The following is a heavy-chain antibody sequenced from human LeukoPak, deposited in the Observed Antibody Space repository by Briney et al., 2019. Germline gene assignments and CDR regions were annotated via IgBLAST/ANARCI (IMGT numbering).Heavy chain of an antibody. Sequence: PSETLSLTYTVSGGSISSYYWSWIRQPPGKGLEWIGYIYYSGSTNYNPSLKSRVTISVDASKNQFSLKLSSVTAADTAVYYCARDHGLWFGELGYWGQGTLVTVSS. J-gene: IGHJ4*02. V-gene: IGHV4-59*01. CDR2: IYYSGST. D-gene: IGHD3-10*01. CDR3: ARDHGLWFGELGY. CDR1: GGSISSYY.